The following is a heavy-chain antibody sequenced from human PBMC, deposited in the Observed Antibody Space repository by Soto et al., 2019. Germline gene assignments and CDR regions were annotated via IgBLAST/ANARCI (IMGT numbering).Heavy chain of an antibody. V-gene: IGHV4-59*01. CDR2: IYYSGST. Sequence: SETLSLTCTVSGGTISSYYWSWIRQPPGKGLEWIGYIYYSGSTNYNPSLKSRVTISVDTSKNQFSLKLSSVTAADTAVYYFARNLATSTPNNGFDPRGERTVVTISA. CDR3: ARNLATSTPNNGFDP. D-gene: IGHD2-15*01. CDR1: GGTISSYY. J-gene: IGHJ5*02.